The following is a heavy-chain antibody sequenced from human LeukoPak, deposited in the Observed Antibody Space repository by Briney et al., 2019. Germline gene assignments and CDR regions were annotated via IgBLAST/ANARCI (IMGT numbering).Heavy chain of an antibody. CDR2: ISSSSSYI. Sequence: GGSLRLSCAASGFTLSTYTMNWVRQAPGKGLEWVSSISSSSSYIYYADSVKGRFTISRDDAKNSLSLQMNSLRAEDTAVYYCARSGIKMVRGVIIKSPYHMDVWGKGTTVTISS. CDR1: GFTLSTYT. J-gene: IGHJ6*03. CDR3: ARSGIKMVRGVIIKSPYHMDV. D-gene: IGHD3-10*01. V-gene: IGHV3-21*01.